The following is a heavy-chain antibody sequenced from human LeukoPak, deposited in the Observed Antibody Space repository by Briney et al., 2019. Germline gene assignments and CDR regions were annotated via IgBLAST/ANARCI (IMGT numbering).Heavy chain of an antibody. J-gene: IGHJ5*02. CDR3: ARWIQLWGTRFDP. CDR1: GGSFSGYY. D-gene: IGHD5-18*01. V-gene: IGHV4-34*01. Sequence: MPSETLSLTCAVYGGSFSGYYWSWIRQPPGKGLEWIGEINHSGSTNYNPSLKSRVTISVDTSKNQFSLKLSSVTAADTAVYYCARWIQLWGTRFDPWGQGTLVTVSS. CDR2: INHSGST.